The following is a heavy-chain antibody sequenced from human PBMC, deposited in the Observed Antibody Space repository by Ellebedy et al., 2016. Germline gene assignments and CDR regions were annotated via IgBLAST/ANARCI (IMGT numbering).Heavy chain of an antibody. J-gene: IGHJ4*02. Sequence: GESLKISXTASGFTFSNYVMSWVRQAPGKGLKWVSGISRTDDSTYYADSVKGRFTISRDNSRNTLYLQMNSLRAEDTAVYYCYYGHYSGSWGQGTLVTVSS. D-gene: IGHD4-17*01. CDR3: YYGHYSGS. CDR1: GFTFSNYV. CDR2: ISRTDDST. V-gene: IGHV3-23*01.